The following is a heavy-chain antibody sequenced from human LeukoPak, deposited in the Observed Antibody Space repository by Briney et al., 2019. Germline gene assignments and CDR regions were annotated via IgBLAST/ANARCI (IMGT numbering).Heavy chain of an antibody. D-gene: IGHD3-10*01. Sequence: GESLKISCKGSGSSFTSYWIGWVRQMPGKGLEWMGIIYPGDSDTRYSPSFQGQVTISADKPISTAYLQWSSLKASDTAMYYCARSSVLWFGELLPIYFDYWGQGTLVTVSS. CDR3: ARSSVLWFGELLPIYFDY. J-gene: IGHJ4*02. CDR2: IYPGDSDT. V-gene: IGHV5-51*01. CDR1: GSSFTSYW.